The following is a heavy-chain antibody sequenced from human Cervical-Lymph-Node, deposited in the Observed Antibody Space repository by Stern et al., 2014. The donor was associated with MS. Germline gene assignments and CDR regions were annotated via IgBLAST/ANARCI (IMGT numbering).Heavy chain of an antibody. CDR2: IGSRGSSV. J-gene: IGHJ5*02. D-gene: IGHD4-17*01. CDR3: ARGPHYGDKRNWFDP. V-gene: IGHV3-11*01. Sequence: VQLVESGGGLVKPGGSLRLSCEASGFSFSDYYMSWIRQAPGKGLEWPSYIGSRGSSVYYAESVKGRFTISRDNARNSLFLQMDSLRSEDTALYYCARGPHYGDKRNWFDPWGQGILVTVSS. CDR1: GFSFSDYY.